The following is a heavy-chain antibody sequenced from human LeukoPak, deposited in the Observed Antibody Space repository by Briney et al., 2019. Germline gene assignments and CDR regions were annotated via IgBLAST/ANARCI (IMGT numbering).Heavy chain of an antibody. CDR3: ARHEIQPGDFDY. Sequence: SETLSLTCTVSGGSISSSSYYWGWIRQPPEKGLEWIGSIYYSGSTYYNPSLKSRVTISVDTSKNQFSLKLSSVTAADTAVYYCARHEIQPGDFDYWGQGTLVTVSS. CDR2: IYYSGST. J-gene: IGHJ4*02. CDR1: GGSISSSSYY. V-gene: IGHV4-39*01. D-gene: IGHD5-18*01.